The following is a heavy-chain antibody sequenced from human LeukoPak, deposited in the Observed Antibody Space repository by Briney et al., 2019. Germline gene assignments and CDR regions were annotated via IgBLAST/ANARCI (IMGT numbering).Heavy chain of an antibody. V-gene: IGHV4-30-2*02. Sequence: SQTLSLTCAVSGGSISSGGYSWSWIRQPPGKGLEWIGYIYHSGSTYYNPSLKSRVTISVDTSKNQFSLKLSSVTAADTAVYYCARGDYDILTGYYNYFDYWGQGTLVTVSS. CDR2: IYHSGST. CDR3: ARGDYDILTGYYNYFDY. D-gene: IGHD3-9*01. J-gene: IGHJ4*02. CDR1: GGSISSGGYS.